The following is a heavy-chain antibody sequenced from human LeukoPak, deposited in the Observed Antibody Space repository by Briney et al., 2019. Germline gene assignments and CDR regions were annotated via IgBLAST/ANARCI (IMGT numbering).Heavy chain of an antibody. CDR1: GYSFTNYW. Sequence: GESLKISCKVSGYSFTNYWIGWLRQMPGKGLEWMGIIYPGDSDTRYSPSFQGQVTMSADKSISTAYLQWSSLKASDTAMYYCARFTATSSPRYAFGYWGQGTLVTVSS. D-gene: IGHD2-2*01. CDR2: IYPGDSDT. V-gene: IGHV5-51*01. CDR3: ARFTATSSPRYAFGY. J-gene: IGHJ4*02.